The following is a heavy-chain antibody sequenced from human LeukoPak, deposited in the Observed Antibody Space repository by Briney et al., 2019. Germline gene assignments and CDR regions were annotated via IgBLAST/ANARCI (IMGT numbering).Heavy chain of an antibody. CDR2: ISSSSSYI. CDR1: GFTFSSYS. CDR3: AGGPEDTAMVPFDY. D-gene: IGHD5-18*01. V-gene: IGHV3-21*04. J-gene: IGHJ4*02. Sequence: GGSLRLSCAASGFTFSSYSMNWVRQAPGKGLEWVSSISSSSSYIYYADSVKGRFTISRDNAKNTLYLQMNSLRAEDTAVYYCAGGPEDTAMVPFDYWGQGTLVTVSS.